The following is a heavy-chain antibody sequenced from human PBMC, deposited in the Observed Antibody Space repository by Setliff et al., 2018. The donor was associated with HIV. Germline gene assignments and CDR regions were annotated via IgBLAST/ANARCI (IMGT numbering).Heavy chain of an antibody. Sequence: GGSLRLSCAASGFTVSRYYMSWVRQAPGKGLEWVSSISGSSSYWKYADSVKGRFTISRDNAKNSLFLQMNSLRAEDTAAYYCAREIRAGDYPPYNYYFYMDVWGKGTTVTVSS. J-gene: IGHJ6*03. CDR1: GFTVSRYY. CDR2: ISGSSSYW. V-gene: IGHV3-21*01. D-gene: IGHD4-17*01. CDR3: AREIRAGDYPPYNYYFYMDV.